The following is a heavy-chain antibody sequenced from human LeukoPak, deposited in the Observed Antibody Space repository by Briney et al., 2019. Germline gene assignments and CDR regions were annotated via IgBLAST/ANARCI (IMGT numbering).Heavy chain of an antibody. J-gene: IGHJ4*02. D-gene: IGHD6-19*01. V-gene: IGHV1-2*02. CDR2: INPNSGGT. Sequence: ASVKVSCKASGYTFTGYYMHWVRQAAAQGHEWMGWINPNSGGTNYAQKFQGRVTMTRDTSISTAYMELSRLRSDDTAVYYCARDRGIAVAGRDYWGQGTLVTVSS. CDR3: ARDRGIAVAGRDY. CDR1: GYTFTGYY.